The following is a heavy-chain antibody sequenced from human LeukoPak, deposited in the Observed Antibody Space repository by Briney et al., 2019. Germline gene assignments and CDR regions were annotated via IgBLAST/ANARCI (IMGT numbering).Heavy chain of an antibody. V-gene: IGHV3-23*01. CDR3: AKIGYYDSSGYPYYFDY. J-gene: IGHJ4*02. D-gene: IGHD3-22*01. Sequence: GGSLRLSCAASGFTFSSYAMSWVRQAPGKGLEWVSAISGSGGSTYYADSVKGRFTISRDNSKNTLYLRMNSLRAEDTAVYYCAKIGYYDSSGYPYYFDYWGQGTLVTVSS. CDR1: GFTFSSYA. CDR2: ISGSGGST.